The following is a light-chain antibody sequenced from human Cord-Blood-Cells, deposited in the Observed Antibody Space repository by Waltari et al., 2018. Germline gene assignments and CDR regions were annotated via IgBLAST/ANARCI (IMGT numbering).Light chain of an antibody. J-gene: IGKJ1*01. V-gene: IGKV4-1*01. CDR2: CAS. Sequence: DIVMTQSPDSLAVSLGERATINCKSSQSVLYSSNNKNYLAWYQQKPGQPPKLLIYCASTRESGVPDRFSGSGSGTDFTLTISNLQAEDVAVYYCQQYYSTPPTFGQGTKVEIK. CDR3: QQYYSTPPT. CDR1: QSVLYSSNNKNY.